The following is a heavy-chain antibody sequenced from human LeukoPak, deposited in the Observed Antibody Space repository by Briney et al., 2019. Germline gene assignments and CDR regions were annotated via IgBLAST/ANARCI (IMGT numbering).Heavy chain of an antibody. D-gene: IGHD2-2*01. CDR3: ARERIVVVPAAISGVYNWFDP. CDR1: GFTFSSYW. J-gene: IGHJ5*02. CDR2: INSDGSST. Sequence: GGSLRLSCAASGFTFSSYWMHWVRQAPGKGLVWVSRINSDGSSTSYADSVKGRFTISRDNAKNTLYLRMSSLRAEDTAVYYCARERIVVVPAAISGVYNWFDPWGQGTLVTVSS. V-gene: IGHV3-74*01.